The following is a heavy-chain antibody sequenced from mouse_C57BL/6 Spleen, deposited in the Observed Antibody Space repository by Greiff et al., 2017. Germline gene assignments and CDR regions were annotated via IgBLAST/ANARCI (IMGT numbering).Heavy chain of an antibody. CDR2: IYPGSGST. CDR1: GYTFTSYW. D-gene: IGHD1-1*01. CDR3: AIPYYYGTSYWYFDV. V-gene: IGHV1-55*01. Sequence: QVQLKQPGAELVKPGASVKMSCKASGYTFTSYWITWVKQRPGQGLEGIGDIYPGSGSTNYNEKFKSKATLTVDTSSSTAYMQLSSLTSEDSAVYYCAIPYYYGTSYWYFDVWGTGTTVTVSS. J-gene: IGHJ1*03.